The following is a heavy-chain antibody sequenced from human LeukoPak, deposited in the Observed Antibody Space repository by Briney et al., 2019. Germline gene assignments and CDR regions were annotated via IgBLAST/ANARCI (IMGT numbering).Heavy chain of an antibody. D-gene: IGHD2-15*01. CDR2: ISVYNGDT. CDR1: GYTFTTYG. V-gene: IGHV1-18*01. CDR3: VRGKGGRDY. J-gene: IGHJ4*02. Sequence: ASVNVTCNASGYTFTTYGITWVREAPGQGLEWMEWISVYNGDTDYAQKFQGRVTMTTDTSTNTAYMELRSLRSDDTAVFYCVRGKGGRDYWGQGTLVIVSS.